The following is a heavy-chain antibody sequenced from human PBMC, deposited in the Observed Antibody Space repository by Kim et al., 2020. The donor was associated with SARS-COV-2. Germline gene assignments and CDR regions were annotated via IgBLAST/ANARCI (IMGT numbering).Heavy chain of an antibody. CDR1: GFTFGTYA. V-gene: IGHV3-23*01. J-gene: IGHJ4*02. Sequence: GGSLRLSCAASGFTFGTYAMTWVRQAPGKRLEWVSSMSSIVTRTYYADSVKGRFTISRDNSKNTLYLQMNSLRAEDTAVYYCARVSNCDGDCPIDYWRQGTRVPVSS. CDR2: MSSIVTRT. CDR3: ARVSNCDGDCPIDY. D-gene: IGHD2-21*02.